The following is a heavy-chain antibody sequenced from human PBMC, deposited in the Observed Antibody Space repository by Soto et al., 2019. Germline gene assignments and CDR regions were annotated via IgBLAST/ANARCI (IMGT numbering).Heavy chain of an antibody. CDR2: IYYSGST. Sequence: SETLSLTCTVSGGSISSSSYYWGWIRQPPGKGLEWIGSIYYSGSTYYNPSLKSRVTISVDTSKNQFSLKLSSVTAADTAVYYCARLAYSSGWYQGYYYMDVWGKGTTVPVSS. J-gene: IGHJ6*03. D-gene: IGHD6-19*01. CDR1: GGSISSSSYY. V-gene: IGHV4-39*01. CDR3: ARLAYSSGWYQGYYYMDV.